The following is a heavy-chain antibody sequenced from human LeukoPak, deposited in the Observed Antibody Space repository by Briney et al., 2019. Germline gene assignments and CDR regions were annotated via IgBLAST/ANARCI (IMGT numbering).Heavy chain of an antibody. Sequence: SETLSLTCFVSGYPINIDYSWGWIRPSPGKGLEWIGVISPKGITYYNPSLRGRVSISPDTSKNQFSLRLSSMTATDTAMYYCARVPGVYFDFSIGFGSGWFDPWGQGILVTVSS. CDR1: GYPINIDYS. J-gene: IGHJ5*02. CDR3: ARVPGVYFDFSIGFGSGWFDP. V-gene: IGHV4-38-2*02. CDR2: ISPKGIT. D-gene: IGHD3-3*01.